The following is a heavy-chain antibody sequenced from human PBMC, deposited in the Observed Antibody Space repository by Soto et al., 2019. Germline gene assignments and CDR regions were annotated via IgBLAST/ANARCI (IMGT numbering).Heavy chain of an antibody. D-gene: IGHD1-26*01. CDR3: AKGRLAVGSDWFDS. CDR2: IDSDGTDT. V-gene: IGHV3-23*05. J-gene: IGHJ5*01. Sequence: GGSLRLSFEASGFTFYTYAMIWVRQAPGKGLEWVTAIDSDGTDTYYADFVKGRFTVSRDNSKNTLYLQMRSLTAEDTALYYCAKGRLAVGSDWFDSWGPGTLVTVSS. CDR1: GFTFYTYA.